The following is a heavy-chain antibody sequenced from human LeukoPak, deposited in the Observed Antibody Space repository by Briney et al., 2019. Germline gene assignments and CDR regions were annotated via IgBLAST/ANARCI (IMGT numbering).Heavy chain of an antibody. CDR1: GFTFSSYA. CDR3: ARPCGGDCYSVAPY. CDR2: ISYDGSNK. Sequence: GGSLRLSCAASGFTFSSYAMHWVRQAPGKGLEWVAVISYDGSNKYYADSVKGRFTISRDNSKNTPYLQMNSLRAEDTAVYYCARPCGGDCYSVAPYWGQGTLVTVSS. J-gene: IGHJ4*02. V-gene: IGHV3-30-3*01. D-gene: IGHD2-21*02.